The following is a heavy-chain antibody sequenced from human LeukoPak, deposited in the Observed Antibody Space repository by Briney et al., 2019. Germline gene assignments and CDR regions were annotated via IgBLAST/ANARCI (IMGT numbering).Heavy chain of an antibody. CDR3: AGDPPGTPVGFDV. Sequence: GASVKVSCKASAGMFNTYAISWVRQAPGHGLEWMGRITPLSATPSQSQWIQGRVTITADISTNAVYLDLSSLRSEDTALYFCAGDPPGTPVGFDVWGQGTMVTVSP. CDR1: AGMFNTYA. D-gene: IGHD3-10*01. V-gene: IGHV1-69*06. CDR2: ITPLSATP. J-gene: IGHJ3*01.